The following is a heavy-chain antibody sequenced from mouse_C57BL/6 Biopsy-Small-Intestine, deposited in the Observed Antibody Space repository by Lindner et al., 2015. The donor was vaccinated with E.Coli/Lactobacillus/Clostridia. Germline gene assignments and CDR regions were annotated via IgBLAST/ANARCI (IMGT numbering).Heavy chain of an antibody. J-gene: IGHJ3*01. CDR2: INPNYGTT. D-gene: IGHD2-3*01. Sequence: VQLQESGPELVKPGASVKISCKASGYSFTDFNMNWVKQSNGKSLEWIGVINPNYGTTNYNQKFKGKATLTVDQSSSTAYVQLNSLTSEDSAVYYCARHGYYPFAYWGQGTLVTVSA. CDR3: ARHGYYPFAY. V-gene: IGHV1-39*01. CDR1: GYSFTDFN.